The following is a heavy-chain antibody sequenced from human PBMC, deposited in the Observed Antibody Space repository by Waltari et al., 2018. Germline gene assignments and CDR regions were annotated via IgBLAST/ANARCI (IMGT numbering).Heavy chain of an antibody. V-gene: IGHV6-1*01. CDR1: GDSVSSNSAA. CDR3: ARKKGVGATTSFDY. D-gene: IGHD1-26*01. J-gene: IGHJ4*02. CDR2: TYYRSKWCN. Sequence: QVQLQQSGPGLVKPSQTLSLTCAISGDSVSSNSAAWNWLRQSPSRGLEWLGRTYYRSKWCNDYAVSCKNRITINPDKSKTQFSLQLNSVTPEDTAVYYCARKKGVGATTSFDYWGQGTLVTVSS.